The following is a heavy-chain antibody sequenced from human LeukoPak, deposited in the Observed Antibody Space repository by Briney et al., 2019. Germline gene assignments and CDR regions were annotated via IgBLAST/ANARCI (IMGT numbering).Heavy chain of an antibody. Sequence: GGSLNLSCAASEFTFTSYAMSWVRQAPGKGLDWVPAISGSGGSTYYADSVKGRFTISRDNSKNTLYLQMDSLRAEDTAVYYCAKGAQLLWFGELSLWGQGTLVTVSS. CDR3: AKGAQLLWFGELSL. CDR1: EFTFTSYA. CDR2: ISGSGGST. J-gene: IGHJ4*02. V-gene: IGHV3-23*01. D-gene: IGHD3-10*01.